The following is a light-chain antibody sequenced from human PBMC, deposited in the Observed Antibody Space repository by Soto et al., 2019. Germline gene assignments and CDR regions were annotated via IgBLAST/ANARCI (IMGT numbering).Light chain of an antibody. J-gene: IGKJ3*01. Sequence: EIVLTQSPATLSLSPGERATLSCRASQSVSNYLAWYQQTPGQAPRLRIYDVTKMATGIPARSSGSWSGTVFTLTISSLEPEDFAVYYCQSLFTFGPGTKLDIK. CDR2: DVT. CDR1: QSVSNY. V-gene: IGKV3-11*01. CDR3: QSLFT.